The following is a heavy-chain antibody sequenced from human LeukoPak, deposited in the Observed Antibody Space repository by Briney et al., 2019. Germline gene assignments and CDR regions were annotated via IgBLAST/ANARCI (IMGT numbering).Heavy chain of an antibody. D-gene: IGHD4-11*01. CDR2: IYPGDSDT. CDR3: ARLDSNYVGDY. CDR1: GYSFTSYW. V-gene: IGHV5-51*01. Sequence: GESLKISCKGFGYSFTSYWIGWVRQMPGKGLEWMGIIYPGDSDTRSSPSFQGQVTIPADKSIRTAYLQWSSLKASDTAMYYCARLDSNYVGDYWGQGTLVTVSS. J-gene: IGHJ4*02.